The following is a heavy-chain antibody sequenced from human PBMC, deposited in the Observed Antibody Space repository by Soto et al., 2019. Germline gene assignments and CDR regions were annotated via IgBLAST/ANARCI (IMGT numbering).Heavy chain of an antibody. V-gene: IGHV3-7*03. CDR1: GLTFWSYL. J-gene: IGHJ6*04. D-gene: IGHD6-19*01. Sequence: PGGSLMLSFAASGLTFWSYLMSWGRQAPGKGLEWVANIKQDGSEKYYVDSVKGRFTISRDNAKNSLYLQMNSLRAEDTAVYYCARDKSHIAVAGYGMDVWGKGTTVTVYS. CDR2: IKQDGSEK. CDR3: ARDKSHIAVAGYGMDV.